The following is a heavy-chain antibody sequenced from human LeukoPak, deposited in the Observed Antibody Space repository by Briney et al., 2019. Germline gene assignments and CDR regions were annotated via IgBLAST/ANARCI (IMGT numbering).Heavy chain of an antibody. V-gene: IGHV3-48*01. CDR1: GFTFSSYS. Sequence: GGSLRLSCAASGFTFSSYSMNWVRQAPGKGLEWVSYISSSSSTIYYADSVKGRFTISRDNAKNSLYLQMNSLRAEDTAVYYCARDRTVVVTAYYYYYMDVWGKGTTVTVSS. D-gene: IGHD3-22*01. CDR2: ISSSSSTI. J-gene: IGHJ6*03. CDR3: ARDRTVVVTAYYYYYMDV.